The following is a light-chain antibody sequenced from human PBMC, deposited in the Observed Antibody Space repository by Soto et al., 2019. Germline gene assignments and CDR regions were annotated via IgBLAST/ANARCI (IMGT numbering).Light chain of an antibody. Sequence: EIVMTQSPATLSVSPGEGATLSCTASESINNNLAWYQQKPGQAPRLLIYAATTRATGFSARFSGSGSGTEFTLTISSLQSEDFAVYYCQQHHKWPLTFGGGTKVDIK. V-gene: IGKV3-15*01. J-gene: IGKJ4*01. CDR2: AAT. CDR3: QQHHKWPLT. CDR1: ESINNN.